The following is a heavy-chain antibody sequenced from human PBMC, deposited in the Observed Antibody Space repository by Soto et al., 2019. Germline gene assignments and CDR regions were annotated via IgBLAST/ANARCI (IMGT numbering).Heavy chain of an antibody. CDR2: ISYDGSNK. CDR3: ALNVGATADEYVQH. CDR1: GFTFSSYG. V-gene: IGHV3-30*03. D-gene: IGHD1-26*01. J-gene: IGHJ1*01. Sequence: QVQLVESGGGAVQPGRSLSLSCAASGFTFSSYGMHWVRQAPGKGLEWGAVISYDGSNKYYADSVKGRFTISRDTSKNTLYLQMNSLRAEDTVGYYCALNVGATADEYVQHWGQGTLVTVSS.